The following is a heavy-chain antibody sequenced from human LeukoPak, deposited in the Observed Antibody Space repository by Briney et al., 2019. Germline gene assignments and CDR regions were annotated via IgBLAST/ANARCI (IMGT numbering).Heavy chain of an antibody. CDR2: IIPILGIA. D-gene: IGHD2-15*01. Sequence: SVEVSCKASGGTFSSYAISWVRQAPGQGLEWMGRIIPILGIANYAQKFQGRVTITADKSTSTAYMELSSLRSEDTAVYYCARLQSPLGYCSGGSCYSEIGAFDIWGQGTMVTVSS. CDR3: ARLQSPLGYCSGGSCYSEIGAFDI. CDR1: GGTFSSYA. J-gene: IGHJ3*02. V-gene: IGHV1-69*04.